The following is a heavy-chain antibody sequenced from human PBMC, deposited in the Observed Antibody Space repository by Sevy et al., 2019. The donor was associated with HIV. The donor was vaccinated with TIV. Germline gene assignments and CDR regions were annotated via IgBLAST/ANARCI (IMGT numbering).Heavy chain of an antibody. V-gene: IGHV1-46*01. CDR3: ASYTTGSRGDY. D-gene: IGHD1-1*01. CDR1: GYSITRYY. J-gene: IGHJ4*02. Sequence: ASVKVSCKASGYSITRYYMHWVRQAPGQGLEWMGIINPSDGGTTYAQKFQGRDTMTTNTSTSTVYMELSSLRCEDTAVYYCASYTTGSRGDYWGQGTLVTVSS. CDR2: INPSDGGT.